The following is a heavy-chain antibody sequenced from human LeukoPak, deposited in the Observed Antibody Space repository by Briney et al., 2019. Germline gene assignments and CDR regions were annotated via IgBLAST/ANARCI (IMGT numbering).Heavy chain of an antibody. Sequence: GGSLRLSCAASGFTFSSYAMSWVRQAPGKGLEWVSAISGSGGSTYYADSVKGRFTISRDNSKNTLYLQMNSLSAEDTAVYYCAKGRDIVVVVAATGYWGQGTLVTVSS. CDR3: AKGRDIVVVVAATGY. D-gene: IGHD2-15*01. CDR1: GFTFSSYA. CDR2: ISGSGGST. V-gene: IGHV3-23*01. J-gene: IGHJ4*02.